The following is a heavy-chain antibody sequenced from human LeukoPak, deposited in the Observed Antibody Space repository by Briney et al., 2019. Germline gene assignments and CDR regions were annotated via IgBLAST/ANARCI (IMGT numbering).Heavy chain of an antibody. V-gene: IGHV4-39*01. Sequence: SETLSLTCTVSGGSITSSSYFWGWIRQPPGKGPEWIGSIYHSGSTSYNPSLQSRVTMSVGTSKNQFSLKLNSVTAADTAVYYCVRPSPGFDPWGQGTLVTVSS. CDR3: VRPSPGFDP. J-gene: IGHJ5*02. CDR2: IYHSGST. CDR1: GGSITSSSYF.